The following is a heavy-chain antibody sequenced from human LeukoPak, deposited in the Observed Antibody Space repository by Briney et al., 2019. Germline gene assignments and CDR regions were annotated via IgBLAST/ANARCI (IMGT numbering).Heavy chain of an antibody. Sequence: PGGPLRLSCAVSGFTFSSSPMRGVRQVPGKALEWVSGISATCCSTSYAGPLRGRFTISRDNSKNTLYVQMNSLRDEDTAVKYCAEDQRWESHHYLDSWGQGTLVTVSS. CDR2: ISATCCST. D-gene: IGHD1-26*01. V-gene: IGHV3-23*01. CDR3: AEDQRWESHHYLDS. J-gene: IGHJ4*02. CDR1: GFTFSSSP.